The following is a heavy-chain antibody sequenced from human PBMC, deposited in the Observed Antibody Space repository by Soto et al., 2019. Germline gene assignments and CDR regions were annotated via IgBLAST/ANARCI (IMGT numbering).Heavy chain of an antibody. D-gene: IGHD4-17*01. CDR3: ARNYGDQYYFDY. CDR1: GGTFSSYA. V-gene: IGHV1-69*13. CDR2: IIPIFGTA. J-gene: IGHJ4*02. Sequence: GASVKVSCKASGGTFSSYAISWVRQAPGQGLEWMGGIIPIFGTANYAQKFQGRVTITADESTSTAYMELSSLRSEDTAVYYCARNYGDQYYFDYWGQGTLVTVSS.